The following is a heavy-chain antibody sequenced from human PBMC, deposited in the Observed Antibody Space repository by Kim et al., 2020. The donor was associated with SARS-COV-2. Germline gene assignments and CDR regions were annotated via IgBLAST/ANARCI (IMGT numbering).Heavy chain of an antibody. J-gene: IGHJ4*02. D-gene: IGHD1-26*01. Sequence: FQGRVTMTEDTSTDTAYMELSSLRSEDTAVYYCATPALGGATKERNKFDYWGQGTLVTVSS. V-gene: IGHV1-24*01. CDR3: ATPALGGATKERNKFDY.